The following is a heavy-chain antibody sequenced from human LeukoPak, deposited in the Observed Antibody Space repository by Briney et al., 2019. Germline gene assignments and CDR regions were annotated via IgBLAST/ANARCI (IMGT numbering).Heavy chain of an antibody. J-gene: IGHJ3*02. Sequence: ASETLSLTCTLSGGSIGSSSYYWGGIRQPPGKRLEWNGSIYYSGSTYYNPSLKRRVTISVDTSKNQFSLKLSSVTAADTAVYYCARTTGDDAFDIWGQGTMVTVSS. D-gene: IGHD4-17*01. CDR2: IYYSGST. V-gene: IGHV4-39*07. CDR1: GGSIGSSSYY. CDR3: ARTTGDDAFDI.